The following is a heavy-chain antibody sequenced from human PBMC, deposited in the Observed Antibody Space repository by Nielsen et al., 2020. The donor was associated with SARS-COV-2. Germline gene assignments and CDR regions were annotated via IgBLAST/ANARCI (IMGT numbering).Heavy chain of an antibody. CDR1: GGSVSSGNYY. V-gene: IGHV4-61*01. CDR2: IYYSGSA. Sequence: SETLSLTCTVSGGSVSSGNYYWSWIRQPPGKGLEWIGYIYYSGSANYNPSLKSRVTISVGTSKNQFSLKLSSVTAADTAVYYCARGVYYGSGTHFDYWGQGTLVTVSS. D-gene: IGHD3-10*01. J-gene: IGHJ4*02. CDR3: ARGVYYGSGTHFDY.